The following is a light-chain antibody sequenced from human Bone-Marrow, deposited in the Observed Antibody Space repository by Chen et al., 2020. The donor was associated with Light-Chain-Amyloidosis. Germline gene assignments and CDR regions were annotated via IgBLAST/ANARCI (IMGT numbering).Light chain of an antibody. V-gene: IGLV2-18*01. J-gene: IGLJ2*01. Sequence: QSALTQPPSVSGSPGQSVTISCTGTSSDIGAYKRVAWFHQPPGTAPKLIIYEVTNRPSGVPDRFSTSKSGTSASRAITGLQAEDEADYYCQYYDSSLSSSVFGGGTKLTVL. CDR3: QYYDSSLSSSV. CDR2: EVT. CDR1: SSDIGAYKR.